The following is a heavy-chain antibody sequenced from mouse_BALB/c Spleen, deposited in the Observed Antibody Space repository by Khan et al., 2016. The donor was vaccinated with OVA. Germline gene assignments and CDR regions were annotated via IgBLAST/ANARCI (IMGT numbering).Heavy chain of an antibody. J-gene: IGHJ4*01. CDR3: ARENYYGRGCYAMDY. D-gene: IGHD1-1*01. V-gene: IGHV1S41*01. CDR1: GYTFTSYW. Sequence: DLVKPGASVKLSCKASGYTFTSYWINWIKQRPGQGLEWIGRIGPGSSNAYYNDMFKGKATLTVDTSSNTAYIQLSSLSSEDSAVYFCARENYYGRGCYAMDYWGQGVSGTVSA. CDR2: IGPGSSNA.